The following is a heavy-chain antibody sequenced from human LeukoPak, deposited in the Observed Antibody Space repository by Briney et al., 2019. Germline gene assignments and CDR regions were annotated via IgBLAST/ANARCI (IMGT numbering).Heavy chain of an antibody. CDR1: GYSFTSYW. V-gene: IGHV5-51*01. CDR2: IYPGDSDT. CDR3: ARSGDMVRELIDI. J-gene: IGHJ3*02. D-gene: IGHD3-10*01. Sequence: GESLKVSCKGSGYSFTSYWIGWVRQMPGKGLEWMGIIYPGDSDTRYSPSFQGQVTISADKSISTAYLQWSSLKASDTAMYYCARSGDMVRELIDIWGQGTMVTVSS.